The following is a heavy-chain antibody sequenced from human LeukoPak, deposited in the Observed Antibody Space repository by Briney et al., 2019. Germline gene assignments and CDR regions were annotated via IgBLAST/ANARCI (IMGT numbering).Heavy chain of an antibody. V-gene: IGHV4-30-4*01. D-gene: IGHD3-10*01. CDR2: INHSGST. J-gene: IGHJ6*02. CDR1: GGSISSGDYY. Sequence: SQTLSLTCTVSGGSISSGDYYWSWIRQPPGKGLEWIGEINHSGSTNYNPSLKSRVTISVDTSKNQFSLKLSSVTAADTAVYYCARAWGYYGSGSYYYYGMDVWGQGTTVTVSS. CDR3: ARAWGYYGSGSYYYYGMDV.